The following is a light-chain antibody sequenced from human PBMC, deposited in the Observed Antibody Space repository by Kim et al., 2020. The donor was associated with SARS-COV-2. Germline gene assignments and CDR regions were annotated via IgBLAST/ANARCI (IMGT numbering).Light chain of an antibody. CDR1: SGSIASNY. CDR3: QSYDSSNQGV. CDR2: EEN. J-gene: IGLJ3*02. Sequence: NFMLTQPHSVSESPGKTVTISCTGSSGSIASNYVQWYQQRPGSAPTTVIYEENQRPSGVPDRFSGSIDSSSNSASLTISGLKTEDEADYYCQSYDSSNQGVFGGGTQLTVL. V-gene: IGLV6-57*02.